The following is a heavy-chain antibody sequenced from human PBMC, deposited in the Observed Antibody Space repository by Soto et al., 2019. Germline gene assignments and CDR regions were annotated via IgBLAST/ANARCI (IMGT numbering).Heavy chain of an antibody. V-gene: IGHV4-4*02. D-gene: IGHD3-16*01. Sequence: SETLSLTCAVSGGPISSSNWWTWVRQPPGKGLEWIGEILRSVTTHYNPSLKSRVAISIDKSTNQLSLQLTSVTAADTAVYYCAGTSRTTYGGIDYLGQRSLVTVSP. J-gene: IGHJ4*02. CDR1: GGPISSSNW. CDR2: ILRSVTT. CDR3: AGTSRTTYGGIDY.